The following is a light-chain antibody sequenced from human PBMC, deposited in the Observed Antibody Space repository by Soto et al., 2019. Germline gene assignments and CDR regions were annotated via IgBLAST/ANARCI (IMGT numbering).Light chain of an antibody. J-gene: IGKJ1*01. CDR3: QQYYNWRPR. CDR2: GAS. CDR1: QSVSID. Sequence: EMMLTQSPGTLSLSPGDRATLSCRASQSVSIDLAWYQQTPGQAPRLLIYGASTRATGVPARFSGSGSGTEFTLTISRLQSEDFAVYYCQQYYNWRPRFGQGTKVDIK. V-gene: IGKV3-15*01.